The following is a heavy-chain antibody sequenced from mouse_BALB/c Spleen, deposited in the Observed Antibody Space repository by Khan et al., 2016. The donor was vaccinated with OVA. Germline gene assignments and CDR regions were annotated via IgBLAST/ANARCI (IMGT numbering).Heavy chain of an antibody. CDR3: AREEALYYVDY. Sequence: QVQLQQSGAEVVRPGASVKLSCKTSGYIFTNYWIHWVKQRSGQGLEWIARIYPGTDNTYYNEKLKDKATLTADKSSSTAYMQLSSLKSADSAVDFCAREEALYYVDYWGQGTTLTVSS. D-gene: IGHD3-2*02. J-gene: IGHJ2*01. CDR1: GYIFTNYW. CDR2: IYPGTDNT. V-gene: IGHV1-76*01.